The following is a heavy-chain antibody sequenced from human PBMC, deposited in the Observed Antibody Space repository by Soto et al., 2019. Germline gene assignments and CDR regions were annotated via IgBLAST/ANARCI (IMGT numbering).Heavy chain of an antibody. D-gene: IGHD1-7*01. CDR1: GFTFNSYG. Sequence: QVQLVESGGGVVQPGRSLRLSCAASGFTFNSYGMHWVRQAPGKGLEWVAVIWYDGSNKYYADSVKGRFTISRDNSKNTLYLQMNSLRAHETAVYYCPRSHNWNYVGLDYWGQGTLVNVSS. J-gene: IGHJ4*02. CDR2: IWYDGSNK. CDR3: PRSHNWNYVGLDY. V-gene: IGHV3-33*01.